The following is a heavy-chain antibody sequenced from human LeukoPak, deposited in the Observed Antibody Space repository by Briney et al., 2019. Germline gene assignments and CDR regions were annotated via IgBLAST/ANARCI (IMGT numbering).Heavy chain of an antibody. CDR2: INTNTGNP. CDR1: GYTFTSYA. CDR3: ARAGSSRHYYYGMDV. D-gene: IGHD6-13*01. Sequence: ASVKVSCKASGYTFTSYAMNWVRQAPGQGLEWMGWINTNTGNPTYAQGFTGRFVLSLDTSVSTAYLQISSLKAEDTAVYYCARAGSSRHYYYGMDVWGQGTTVTVSS. J-gene: IGHJ6*02. V-gene: IGHV7-4-1*02.